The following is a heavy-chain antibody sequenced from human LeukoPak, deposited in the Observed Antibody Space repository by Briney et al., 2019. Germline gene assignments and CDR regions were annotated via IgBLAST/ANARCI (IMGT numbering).Heavy chain of an antibody. V-gene: IGHV3-7*01. CDR2: IKQDGGEI. J-gene: IGHJ4*02. CDR3: ARDKIVGATLFDY. CDR1: GFTFNSYW. Sequence: PGGSLRLSCAASGFTFNSYWRSWVRQAPGKGLEWVANIKQDGGEIYYVDSVKGRFTISRDNAKNSLHLQMNSLRAEDTALYYCARDKIVGATLFDYWGQGTLVTVSS. D-gene: IGHD1-26*01.